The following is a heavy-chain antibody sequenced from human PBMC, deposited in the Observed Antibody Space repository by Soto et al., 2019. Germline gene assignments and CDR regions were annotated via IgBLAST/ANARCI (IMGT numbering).Heavy chain of an antibody. Sequence: PSETLSLTCTVSGGSISRSGYYWSWIRQHPGRGLEWIGTVYYSGSTYYNPSLKSRVTMSVDTSKNQFSLKLNSVTATDTAVYYCALGYCSGGTCYSFWFDPWGQGTLVTVSS. CDR3: ALGYCSGGTCYSFWFDP. D-gene: IGHD2-15*01. J-gene: IGHJ5*02. V-gene: IGHV4-39*01. CDR1: GGSISRSGYY. CDR2: VYYSGST.